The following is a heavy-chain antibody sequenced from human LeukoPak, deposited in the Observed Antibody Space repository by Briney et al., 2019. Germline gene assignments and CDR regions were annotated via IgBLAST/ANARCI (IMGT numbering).Heavy chain of an antibody. J-gene: IGHJ4*02. CDR3: ARGNRGY. CDR2: IWYDGSSK. D-gene: IGHD7-27*01. V-gene: IGHV3-33*01. Sequence: GGSLRLSCAASGFTFSSYGMHWVRQAPGKGLEWVALIWYDGSSKHYADSVRGRFTISRDNSKNTLYLQMNSLRADDTAVYYCARGNRGYWGQGTLVTVSS. CDR1: GFTFSSYG.